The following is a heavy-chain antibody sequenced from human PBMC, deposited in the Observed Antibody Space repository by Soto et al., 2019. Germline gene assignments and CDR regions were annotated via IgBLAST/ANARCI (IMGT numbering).Heavy chain of an antibody. CDR2: IYYRGTT. J-gene: IGHJ4*02. Sequence: PSETLSLTCTVSGGSISTTKWWTWVRQTPGKGLEWIGEIYYRGTTNYNPSLKSRVTISIDISKNQFSLKLSSVTAADTAVYYCARRDYYDSTGYYYYWGQGTLVTVSS. CDR1: GGSISTTKW. CDR3: ARRDYYDSTGYYYY. V-gene: IGHV4-4*02. D-gene: IGHD3-22*01.